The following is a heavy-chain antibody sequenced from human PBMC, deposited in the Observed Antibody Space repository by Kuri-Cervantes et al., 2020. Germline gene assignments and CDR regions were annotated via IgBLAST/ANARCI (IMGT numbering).Heavy chain of an antibody. CDR2: IRAGNGNT. CDR3: VNSGFHWAFDY. V-gene: IGHV1-3*01. CDR1: GYTFTSYS. J-gene: IGHJ4*02. D-gene: IGHD3-22*01. Sequence: ASVKVSCKASGYTFTSYSMHWVRQAPGQRLEWMGWIRAGNGNTKYSQKFQGRLILTRDTSASTDYMELSSLRSEDTALYYCVNSGFHWAFDYWGQGTLVTVSS.